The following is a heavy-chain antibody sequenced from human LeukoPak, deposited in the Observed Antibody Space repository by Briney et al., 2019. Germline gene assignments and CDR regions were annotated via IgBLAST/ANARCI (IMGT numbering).Heavy chain of an antibody. D-gene: IGHD3-22*01. V-gene: IGHV3-21*04. CDR2: ISSTGTYT. CDR3: ARSLYQYYSDSGAYYYVYAFDI. J-gene: IGHJ3*02. Sequence: GGSLRLSCAASGITFTSSSMTWVRQAPGKGLEWVSSISSTGTYTYFADSLKGRFTISRDNFKNTLYLQMNSLRAEDTAVYYCARSLYQYYSDSGAYYYVYAFDIWGQGTMVTVSS. CDR1: GITFTSSS.